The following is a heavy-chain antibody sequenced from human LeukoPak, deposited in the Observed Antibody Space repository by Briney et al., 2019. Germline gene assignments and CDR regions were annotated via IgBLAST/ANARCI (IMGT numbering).Heavy chain of an antibody. Sequence: GGSRRLSRAASGFTFSSYAMSWVRQAPGEGLGWVSLIYSDDTTLYADSVRGRFTISRDISKNTSYLQMSSLRAEDTAVYYCTRRAGGYSHPYDYWGQGVLVTVSS. V-gene: IGHV3-53*01. CDR1: GFTFSSYA. CDR3: TRRAGGYSHPYDY. J-gene: IGHJ4*02. D-gene: IGHD4-23*01. CDR2: IYSDDTT.